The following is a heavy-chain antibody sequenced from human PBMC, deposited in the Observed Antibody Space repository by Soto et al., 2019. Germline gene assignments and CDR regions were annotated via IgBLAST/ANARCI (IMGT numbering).Heavy chain of an antibody. J-gene: IGHJ5*02. CDR1: GGSFSGYY. CDR3: ARGQGHYYGSGKLNWFDP. CDR2: INHSGST. Sequence: KASETLSLTCAVYGGSFSGYYWSWIRQPPGKGLEWIGEINHSGSTNYNPSLKSRVTISVDTSKNQFSLKLSSVTAADTAVYYCARGQGHYYGSGKLNWFDPWGQGTLVTVSS. V-gene: IGHV4-34*01. D-gene: IGHD3-10*01.